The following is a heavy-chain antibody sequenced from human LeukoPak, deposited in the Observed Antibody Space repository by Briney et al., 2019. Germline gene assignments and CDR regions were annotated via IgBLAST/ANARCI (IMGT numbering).Heavy chain of an antibody. CDR3: ARELKGYCSGGSCYRYYFDY. CDR1: GYTFASYY. Sequence: ASVKVSCKASGYTFASYYMHWVRQAPGQGLEWMGIINPSGGSTSYAQKFQGRVTMTRDTSTSTVYMELSSLRPEDTAVYYCARELKGYCSGGSCYRYYFDYWGQGTLVTVSS. J-gene: IGHJ4*02. D-gene: IGHD2-15*01. V-gene: IGHV1-46*01. CDR2: INPSGGST.